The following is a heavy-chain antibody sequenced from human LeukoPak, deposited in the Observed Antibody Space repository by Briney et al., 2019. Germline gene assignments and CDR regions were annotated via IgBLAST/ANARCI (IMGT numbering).Heavy chain of an antibody. D-gene: IGHD1-26*01. J-gene: IGHJ5*02. CDR3: ARSNSGSYGWFDP. CDR1: GDSMSGY. V-gene: IGHV4-4*07. Sequence: SETLSLTCTVAGDSMSGYWGWVRQPAGKGLEWIGRISTSGGTDYNPSLKSRITMSVDTYKNQFSLKLRSMTAADTAVYYCARSNSGSYGWFDPWGQGTLVTVSS. CDR2: ISTSGGT.